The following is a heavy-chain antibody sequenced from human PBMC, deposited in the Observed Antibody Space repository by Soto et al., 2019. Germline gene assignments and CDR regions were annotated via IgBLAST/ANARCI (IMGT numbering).Heavy chain of an antibody. CDR3: ATSTMTSNWFDP. Sequence: SETLSLTCSVSGDSISSRVYYWGWIRQPPGKGLEWIGNFYYFGSTYYNPSLKSRVTISVDTSNNQLSLRLRSVTAADTAVYYCATSTMTSNWFDPWGQGTLVTVST. V-gene: IGHV4-39*01. CDR1: GDSISSRVYY. D-gene: IGHD3-3*01. CDR2: FYYFGST. J-gene: IGHJ5*02.